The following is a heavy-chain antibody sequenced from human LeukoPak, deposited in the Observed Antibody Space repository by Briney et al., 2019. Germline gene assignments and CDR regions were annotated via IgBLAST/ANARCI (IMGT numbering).Heavy chain of an antibody. CDR2: IYYSGST. D-gene: IGHD3-10*01. Sequence: SETLSLTCTVSGGSISSSSYYWGWIRQPPGKGLEWIGSIYYSGSTYYNPSLKSRVTISVDTSKNQFSLKLSSVTAADTAVYYCARFPFITMVRGVGPWGQGTLVTVSS. CDR1: GGSISSSSYY. CDR3: ARFPFITMVRGVGP. J-gene: IGHJ5*02. V-gene: IGHV4-39*07.